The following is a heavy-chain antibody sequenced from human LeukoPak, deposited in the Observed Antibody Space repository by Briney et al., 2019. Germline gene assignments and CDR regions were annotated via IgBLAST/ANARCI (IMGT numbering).Heavy chain of an antibody. V-gene: IGHV3-66*02. J-gene: IGHJ3*01. Sequence: PGGSLRLSCAASGFNVSRNYMSWGRQAPGKGLQWVSVIYSGAGTYYADSVKGRFTISRDNPKNTLYLQMSSLRAEDTAVYYCAREFYDILTGYQDIFDVWGQGTMVTVSS. CDR1: GFNVSRNY. D-gene: IGHD3-9*01. CDR2: IYSGAGT. CDR3: AREFYDILTGYQDIFDV.